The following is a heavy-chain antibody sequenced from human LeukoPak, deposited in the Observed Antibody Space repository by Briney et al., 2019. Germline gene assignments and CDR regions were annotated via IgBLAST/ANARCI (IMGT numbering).Heavy chain of an antibody. V-gene: IGHV4-59*01. D-gene: IGHD5-12*01. J-gene: IGHJ4*02. CDR2: IYYSGST. CDR1: GGSISSYY. CDR3: ARGWGNGYDLGGGDY. Sequence: PSETLFLTCTVSGGSISSYYWSWIRQPPGKGLEWIGYIYYSGSTNYNPSLKSRVTISVDTSKNQFSLKLSSVTAADTAVYYCARGWGNGYDLGGGDYWGQGTLVTVSS.